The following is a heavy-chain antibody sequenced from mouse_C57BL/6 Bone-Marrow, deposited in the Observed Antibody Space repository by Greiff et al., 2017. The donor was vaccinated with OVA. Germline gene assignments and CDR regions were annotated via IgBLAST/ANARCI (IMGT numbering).Heavy chain of an antibody. CDR2: IAPNSGGT. J-gene: IGHJ1*03. CDR1: GYTFTSYW. V-gene: IGHV1-72*01. Sequence: QVQLQQPGAELVKPGASVKLSCKASGYTFTSYWMHWVKQRPGRGLEWIGRIAPNSGGTKYNEKFKSKATLTVDKPSSTAYMQTSSLTSEDSAVYYCAREGLRYRYFDVWGTGTTVTVSS. CDR3: AREGLRYRYFDV.